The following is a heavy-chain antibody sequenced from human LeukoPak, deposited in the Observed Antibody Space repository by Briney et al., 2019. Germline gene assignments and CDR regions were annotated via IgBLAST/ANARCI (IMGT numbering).Heavy chain of an antibody. J-gene: IGHJ4*02. Sequence: PSETLSLTCAVYGGSFSGYYWSWIRQPPGKGLEWIGEINHSGSTNCNPSLKSRVTISVDTSKNQFSLKLSSVTAADTAVYYCAREDYGGSLIDYWGQGTLVTVSS. CDR3: AREDYGGSLIDY. CDR1: GGSFSGYY. CDR2: INHSGST. D-gene: IGHD4-17*01. V-gene: IGHV4-34*01.